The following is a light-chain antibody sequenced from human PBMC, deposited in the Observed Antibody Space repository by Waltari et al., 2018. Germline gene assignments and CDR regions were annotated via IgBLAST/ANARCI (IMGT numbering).Light chain of an antibody. Sequence: DIQMTQSPSSLSTSVGDRVTITCRASQDIRNYLNWYQQQPGRAPKLLIYGASNLQSGVPSMFSGSGSVTDYTLTISNLQPEDSATYYCQQSYSVPRTFGLGTKVEIK. CDR2: GAS. J-gene: IGKJ1*01. CDR1: QDIRNY. CDR3: QQSYSVPRT. V-gene: IGKV1-39*01.